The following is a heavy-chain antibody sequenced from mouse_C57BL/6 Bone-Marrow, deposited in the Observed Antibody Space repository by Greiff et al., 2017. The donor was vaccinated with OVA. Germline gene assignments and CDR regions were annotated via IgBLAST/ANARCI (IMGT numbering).Heavy chain of an antibody. Sequence: ESGPGLVKPSQSLSLTCSVTGYSITSGYFWNWIRQFPGNKLEWMGYISYDGSNNYNPSLKNRISITRDTSKNQFFLKLNSVTTEDTATYYCARAGVYYLDYWGQGTTLTVSS. CDR2: ISYDGSN. CDR1: GYSITSGYF. J-gene: IGHJ2*01. CDR3: ARAGVYYLDY. V-gene: IGHV3-6*01.